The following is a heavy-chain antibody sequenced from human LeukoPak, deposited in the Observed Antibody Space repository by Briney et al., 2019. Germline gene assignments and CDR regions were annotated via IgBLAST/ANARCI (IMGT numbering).Heavy chain of an antibody. CDR3: AKGYSSGWATFDY. D-gene: IGHD6-19*01. V-gene: IGHV3-23*01. CDR1: GFTFSSSA. J-gene: IGHJ4*02. CDR2: ISGSGGTT. Sequence: GGSLRLSCAASGFTFSSSALSWVRQAPGKGLEWVSAISGSGGTTYYADSVKGRFTISRDNSKNMLFLQMNSLRAGDTAVYYCAKGYSSGWATFDYWGQGTLVTVSS.